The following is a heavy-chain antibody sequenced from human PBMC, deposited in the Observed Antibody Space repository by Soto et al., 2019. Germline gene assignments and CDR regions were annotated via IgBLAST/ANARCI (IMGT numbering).Heavy chain of an antibody. CDR1: GFTFNIYS. D-gene: IGHD6-19*01. J-gene: IGHJ4*02. V-gene: IGHV3-48*02. Sequence: EVQLVESGGDLVQRGGSLRLSCAASGFTFNIYSMNWVRQAPGKGLEWFSDITSDTKTIKYADSVNGRVTISRDNAKNSVYLQMNSLRDEDTAVYYCARSVEGHFDYWGQGTVVTVSS. CDR3: ARSVEGHFDY. CDR2: ITSDTKTI.